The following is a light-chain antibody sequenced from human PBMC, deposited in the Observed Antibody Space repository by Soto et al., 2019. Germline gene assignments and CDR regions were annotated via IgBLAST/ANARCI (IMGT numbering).Light chain of an antibody. Sequence: QSVLAQPPSASGSPGQSVTISCTGTRNDIGAYELVSWYQHHPGKAPKLIIYEVVQRPSGVPDRFSGSKSGNTASLTVSGLQAADEADYYCKSYAGSNTYVFGTGTKVTVL. CDR1: RNDIGAYEL. J-gene: IGLJ1*01. CDR3: KSYAGSNTYV. V-gene: IGLV2-8*01. CDR2: EVV.